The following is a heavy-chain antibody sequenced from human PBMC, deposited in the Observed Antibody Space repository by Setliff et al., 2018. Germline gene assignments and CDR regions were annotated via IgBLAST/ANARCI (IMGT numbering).Heavy chain of an antibody. Sequence: ASVKVSCKASGYTFTSHYMHWVRQAPGLGLEWMGTIKPSRGRTSYAQKFQGRVTMTRDTSTSTVYMDMSSLRSEDTAVYYCARDVFPYHYEGAFDIWGQGTMVTVSS. V-gene: IGHV1-46*01. J-gene: IGHJ3*02. D-gene: IGHD3-22*01. CDR2: IKPSRGRT. CDR3: ARDVFPYHYEGAFDI. CDR1: GYTFTSHY.